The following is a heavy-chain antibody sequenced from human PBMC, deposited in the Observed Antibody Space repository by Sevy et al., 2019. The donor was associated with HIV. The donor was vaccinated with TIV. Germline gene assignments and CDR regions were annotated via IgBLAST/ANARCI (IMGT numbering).Heavy chain of an antibody. Sequence: GGSLRLSCAASGFTFSSYAMSWVRQAPGKGLEWVSAISCSGGSTYYADSVKGRFTISRDNSKNTLYLQMNSLRAEDTAVYYCAKAPSYPYYFNYWGQGTLVTVSS. CDR3: AKAPSYPYYFNY. V-gene: IGHV3-23*01. J-gene: IGHJ4*02. CDR2: ISCSGGST. CDR1: GFTFSSYA.